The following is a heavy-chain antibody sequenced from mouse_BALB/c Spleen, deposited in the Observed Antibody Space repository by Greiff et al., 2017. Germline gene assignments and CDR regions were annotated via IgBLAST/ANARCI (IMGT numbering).Heavy chain of an antibody. J-gene: IGHJ1*01. CDR2: IDPETGGT. Sequence: VQLQQSGAELVRPGASVTLSCKASGYTFTDYEMHWVKQTPVHGLEWIGAIDPETGGTAYNQKFKGKATLTADKSSSTAYMELRSLTSEDSAVYYCTREYFDVWGAGTTVTVSS. CDR3: TREYFDV. CDR1: GYTFTDYE. V-gene: IGHV1-15*01.